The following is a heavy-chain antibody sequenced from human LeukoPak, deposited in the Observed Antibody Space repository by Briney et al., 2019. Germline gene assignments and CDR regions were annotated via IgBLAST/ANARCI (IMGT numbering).Heavy chain of an antibody. CDR3: ARDSSGWYYFDY. D-gene: IGHD6-19*01. J-gene: IGHJ4*02. CDR1: GFTVSNYE. CDR2: ISRSSGSSI. Sequence: PGGSLRLSCAASGFTVSNYEMNWVRQAPGKGLEWVSYISRSSGSSIYYADSVKGRFTITRDNAKNSLYLQMNSLRAEDTAVYYCARDSSGWYYFDYWGQGILVTVSS. V-gene: IGHV3-48*03.